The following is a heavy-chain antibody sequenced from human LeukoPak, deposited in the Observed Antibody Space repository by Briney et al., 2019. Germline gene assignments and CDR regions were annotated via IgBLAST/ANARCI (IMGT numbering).Heavy chain of an antibody. CDR1: GFTFSSYA. CDR3: ARDILDYGDAFDY. D-gene: IGHD4-17*01. V-gene: IGHV4-31*02. J-gene: IGHJ4*02. CDR2: INYSGST. Sequence: LRLSCAASGFTFSSYAMSWIRQHPGKGLEWIGYINYSGSTYYNPSLKSRVTISVDTSKNQFSLKLSSVTAADTAVYYCARDILDYGDAFDYWGQGTLVTVSS.